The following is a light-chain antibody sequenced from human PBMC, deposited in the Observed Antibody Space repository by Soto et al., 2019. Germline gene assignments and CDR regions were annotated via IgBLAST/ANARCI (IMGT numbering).Light chain of an antibody. CDR2: EGS. J-gene: IGLJ1*01. CDR1: SSDVGSYNL. Sequence: QSALTQPASVSGSPGQSITISCTGTSSDVGSYNLVSWYQQHPGKAPKLMIYEGSKRPSGVSYRFSGSKSDNTASLTISGLQAEDEADYYCCSYAGRSTSLYVFGTGTKLTVL. V-gene: IGLV2-23*01. CDR3: CSYAGRSTSLYV.